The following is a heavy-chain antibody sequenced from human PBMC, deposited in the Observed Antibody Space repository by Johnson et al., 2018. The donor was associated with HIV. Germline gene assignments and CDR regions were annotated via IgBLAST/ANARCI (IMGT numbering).Heavy chain of an antibody. CDR1: GFTFSDYY. CDR3: ARGISQPYYNFWSGYHYPDAFDI. CDR2: IGTAGDT. D-gene: IGHD3-3*01. J-gene: IGHJ3*02. V-gene: IGHV3-13*01. Sequence: VQLVESGGGLVKPGGSLRLPCAASGFTFSDYYMSWIRQAPGKGLEWVSAIGTAGDTYYPGSVKGRFTISRENAKNSLYLQMNSLRAGDTAVYYCARGISQPYYNFWSGYHYPDAFDIWGQGTMVTVSS.